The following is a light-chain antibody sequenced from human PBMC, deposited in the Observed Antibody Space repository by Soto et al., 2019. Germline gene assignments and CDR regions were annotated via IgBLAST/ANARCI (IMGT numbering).Light chain of an antibody. CDR1: SSDVGGYKY. J-gene: IGLJ3*02. CDR3: SSYTSSSTWV. V-gene: IGLV2-14*01. Sequence: QSALTQPASVSGSPEQSITISCTGTSSDVGGYKYVSWYQQHPGKAPKLMIYEVSNRPSGVSNRFSGAKTGNTASLTISGLQAEDEADYYCSSYTSSSTWVFGGGTKLTVL. CDR2: EVS.